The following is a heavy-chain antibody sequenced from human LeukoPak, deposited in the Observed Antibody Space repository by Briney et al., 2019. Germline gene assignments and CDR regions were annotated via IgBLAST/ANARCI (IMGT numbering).Heavy chain of an antibody. CDR3: ARDAPKSRAAGGKNWFDP. D-gene: IGHD6-13*01. CDR1: GFTFSSYS. CDR2: ISSSSSYI. Sequence: PGGSLRLSCAASGFTFSSYSMNWVRQAPGKGLGWVSSISSSSSYIYYADSVKGRFTISRDNAKNSLYLQMNSLRAEDPAVYYCARDAPKSRAAGGKNWFDPWGQGTLVTVSS. V-gene: IGHV3-21*01. J-gene: IGHJ5*02.